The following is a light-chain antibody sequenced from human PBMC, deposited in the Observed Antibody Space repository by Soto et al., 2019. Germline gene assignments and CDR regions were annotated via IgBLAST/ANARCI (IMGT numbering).Light chain of an antibody. Sequence: VLTPSPDTLSLSPGDSGTLSFRAGQSVSSTFLNWYQQKPGQAPRLLIYDASNRATGIPARFSGSGSGTDFTLTISSLEPEDFAVYFCYQYDSSPWTFGQGTKVDIK. CDR3: YQYDSSPWT. CDR1: QSVSSTF. V-gene: IGKV3-20*01. CDR2: DAS. J-gene: IGKJ1*01.